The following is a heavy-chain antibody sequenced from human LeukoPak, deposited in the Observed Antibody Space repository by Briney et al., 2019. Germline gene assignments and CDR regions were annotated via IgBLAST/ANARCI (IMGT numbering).Heavy chain of an antibody. CDR3: AKVGGFDFWSGYYYFDY. CDR2: ISGSGGST. CDR1: GFTFSSYA. D-gene: IGHD3-3*01. V-gene: IGHV3-23*01. Sequence: GGSLRLSCAASGFTFSSYAVSWVRQAPGKGLEWVSGISGSGGSTYYTDSVKGRFTISRDNSKNTLYLQMNSLRAEDTAVYYCAKVGGFDFWSGYYYFDYWGQGTLVTVSS. J-gene: IGHJ4*02.